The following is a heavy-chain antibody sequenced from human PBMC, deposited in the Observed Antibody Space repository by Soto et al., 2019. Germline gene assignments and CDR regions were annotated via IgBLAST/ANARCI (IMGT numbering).Heavy chain of an antibody. J-gene: IGHJ4*02. Sequence: TLVNPTQTLTLTCTFSGFSLTTAGVAVGWIRQPPGGALEWLALIYWNDDKRFSPSLKTRLTIAGDTSRNQVVLSLTNMDPGDTATYFCAHSNGGYEIIYFDFWGQGSPVTVSS. CDR1: GFSLTTAGVA. CDR3: AHSNGGYEIIYFDF. D-gene: IGHD5-12*01. CDR2: IYWNDDK. V-gene: IGHV2-5*01.